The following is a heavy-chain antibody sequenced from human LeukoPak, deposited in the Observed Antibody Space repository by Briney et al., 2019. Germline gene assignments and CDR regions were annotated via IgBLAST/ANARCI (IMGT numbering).Heavy chain of an antibody. J-gene: IGHJ4*02. Sequence: GGSLRLSCAASGFSFSSYWMHWVRQDAGKGLMWVSRINPDGRTTDYADSGKGRFSISRDNAKKTLYLEMNSLRVEDTAVYYCARDLYYYDSSGYTAYPDYWGQGTLVTVSS. D-gene: IGHD3-22*01. CDR2: INPDGRTT. CDR3: ARDLYYYDSSGYTAYPDY. V-gene: IGHV3-74*01. CDR1: GFSFSSYW.